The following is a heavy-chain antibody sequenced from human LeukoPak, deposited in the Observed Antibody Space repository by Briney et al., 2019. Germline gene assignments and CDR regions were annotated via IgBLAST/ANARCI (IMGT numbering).Heavy chain of an antibody. J-gene: IGHJ4*02. CDR1: GYSFTSYW. CDR3: ARTQGAYSSSWYSREIQFDY. Sequence: GESLKISCKGSGYSFTSYWIGWVRQMPGKGLEWMGIIYPGDSDTRYSPSFQGQVTISADKSISTAYLQWSSLKASDTAMYYCARTQGAYSSSWYSREIQFDYWGQGTLVTVSS. CDR2: IYPGDSDT. V-gene: IGHV5-51*01. D-gene: IGHD6-13*01.